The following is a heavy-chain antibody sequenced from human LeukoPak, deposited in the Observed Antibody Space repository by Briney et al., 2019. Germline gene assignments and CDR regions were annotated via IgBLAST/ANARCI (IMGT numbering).Heavy chain of an antibody. V-gene: IGHV1-69*01. J-gene: IGHJ5*02. CDR2: TIPLFGVR. D-gene: IGHD2/OR15-2a*01. CDR1: GVTFSNYA. Sequence: GSSVKVSCKASGVTFSNYAFSWVRHAPGQGLEWMAETIPLFGVRKYAEKFQGRVTITPDATTNTVFSDLTSLRSEDTAVYYCAARIYAPGDVGWFDPWGQGTLVTVSS. CDR3: AARIYAPGDVGWFDP.